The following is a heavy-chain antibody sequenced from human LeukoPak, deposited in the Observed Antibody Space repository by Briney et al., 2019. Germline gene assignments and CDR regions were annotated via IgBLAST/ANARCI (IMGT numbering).Heavy chain of an antibody. D-gene: IGHD2-2*01. J-gene: IGHJ4*02. Sequence: GGSLRLSWAASGFTFSSYGMSWVRQAPGKGLGWVSSISISSSYIYYADSVKGRFTISRDNAKNSLYLQMNSLRAEDTAVYYCARDLGNDCSSTSCVGWGQGTLVTVSS. V-gene: IGHV3-21*01. CDR1: GFTFSSYG. CDR2: ISISSSYI. CDR3: ARDLGNDCSSTSCVG.